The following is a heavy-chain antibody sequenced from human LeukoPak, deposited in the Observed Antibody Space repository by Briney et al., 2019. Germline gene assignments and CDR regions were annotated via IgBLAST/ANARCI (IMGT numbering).Heavy chain of an antibody. CDR1: GYSISSGYY. Sequence: PSETLSLTCTVSGYSISSGYYWSWIRQPAGKGLEWIGRIYSSGSTNYNPSLKSRVTMSVDTSKNQFSLKLSSVTAADTAVYYCAANGWYTIDYWGQGTLVPVSS. CDR2: IYSSGST. V-gene: IGHV4-4*07. D-gene: IGHD6-19*01. CDR3: AANGWYTIDY. J-gene: IGHJ4*02.